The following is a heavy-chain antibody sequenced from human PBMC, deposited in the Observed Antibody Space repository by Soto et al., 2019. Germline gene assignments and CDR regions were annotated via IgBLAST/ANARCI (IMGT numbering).Heavy chain of an antibody. J-gene: IGHJ5*02. CDR3: ARLLQLRYFPWWSIDP. Sequence: PSETLSLTCTVSGGSINSYYWSWILQPPGKGLEWIGYIYYSGTTNYNPSLKSRVTISLDTSKNQFSLKLSSVTAADTAVYFCARLLQLRYFPWWSIDPWGPGTLVTVSS. CDR2: IYYSGTT. CDR1: GGSINSYY. D-gene: IGHD3-9*01. V-gene: IGHV4-59*08.